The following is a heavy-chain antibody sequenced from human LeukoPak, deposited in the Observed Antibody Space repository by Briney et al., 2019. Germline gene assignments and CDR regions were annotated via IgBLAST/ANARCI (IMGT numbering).Heavy chain of an antibody. Sequence: SETLSLTCTVSGGSISSGGYYWSWIRQHPGKGLEWIGYIYYSGSTYYNPSLKSRVTISVDTSKNQFSLKLSSVTAADTAVYYCARVAYDFWSGYWSYFDYWGQGTLVTVSS. J-gene: IGHJ4*02. CDR2: IYYSGST. V-gene: IGHV4-31*03. D-gene: IGHD3-3*01. CDR1: GGSISSGGYY. CDR3: ARVAYDFWSGYWSYFDY.